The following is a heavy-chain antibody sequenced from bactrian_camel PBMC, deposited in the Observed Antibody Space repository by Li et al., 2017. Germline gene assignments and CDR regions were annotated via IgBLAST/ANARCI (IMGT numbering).Heavy chain of an antibody. D-gene: IGHD3*01. CDR3: AAGGRDMGCPARKYEYDY. J-gene: IGHJ4*01. CDR2: IYRAGGNT. CDR1: AYTYDWRS. Sequence: DVQLVESGGGSVQAGGSLRLSCVGDAYTYDWRSMAWFRQAPGKEREGVAVIYRAGGNTVYAPSVKGRFTVSRDHAKNTLYLQMAMLKPDDTAMYYCAAGGRDMGCPARKYEYDYWGRGTQVTVS. V-gene: IGHV3S31*01.